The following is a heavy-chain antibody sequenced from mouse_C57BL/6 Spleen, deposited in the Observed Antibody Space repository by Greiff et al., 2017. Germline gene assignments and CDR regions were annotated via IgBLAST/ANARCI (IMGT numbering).Heavy chain of an antibody. CDR3: ARRLRPGYYYAMDY. CDR1: GYTFTSYW. Sequence: QVQLQQPGAELVRPGTSVKLSCKASGYTFTSYWMHWVKQRPGQGLEWIGVIDPSDSYTNYNQKFKGKATLTVDTSSSTAYMQLSILTSEDSAVYYCARRLRPGYYYAMDYWGQGTSVTVSS. CDR2: IDPSDSYT. D-gene: IGHD2-4*01. V-gene: IGHV1-59*01. J-gene: IGHJ4*01.